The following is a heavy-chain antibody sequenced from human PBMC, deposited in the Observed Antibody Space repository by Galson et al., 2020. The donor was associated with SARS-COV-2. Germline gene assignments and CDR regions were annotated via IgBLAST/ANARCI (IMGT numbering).Heavy chain of an antibody. Sequence: GGSLRLSCAASELTFSDYYMSWIRQAPGKGLEWVSSISSSGSPIYYADSVKGRFTISRDNAKNSLYLQMNSLRAEDTAVYYCARKAEHEMATISPYFDYWGQGTLVTVSS. CDR3: ARKAEHEMATISPYFDY. CDR2: ISSSGSPI. J-gene: IGHJ4*02. D-gene: IGHD5-12*01. V-gene: IGHV3-11*01. CDR1: ELTFSDYY.